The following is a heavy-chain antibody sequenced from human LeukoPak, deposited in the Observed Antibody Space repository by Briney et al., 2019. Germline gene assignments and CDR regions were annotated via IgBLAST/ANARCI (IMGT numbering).Heavy chain of an antibody. CDR2: ISYDGSNK. D-gene: IGHD3-10*01. V-gene: IGHV3-30*18. J-gene: IGHJ3*02. Sequence: PGGSLRLSCAASGFTFSSYGMHWVRQAPGKGLEGVAVISYDGSNKYYADSVKGRFTISRDNSKNTLYLQMNSLRAEDTAVYYCAKLAEAYLLWDAFDIWGQGTMVTVSS. CDR3: AKLAEAYLLWDAFDI. CDR1: GFTFSSYG.